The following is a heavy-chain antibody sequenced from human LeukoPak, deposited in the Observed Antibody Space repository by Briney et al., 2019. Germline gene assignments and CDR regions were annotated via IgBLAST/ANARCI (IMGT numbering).Heavy chain of an antibody. J-gene: IGHJ3*02. CDR1: GFTFSSYA. V-gene: IGHV3-23*01. Sequence: GGSLRLSCAASGFTFSSYAMSWVRQPPGKGLNWVSSISGSGGNTFYADSVKGRFTISRDNSKNTLYLQMNSLRAEDTAVYYCAKVVLGLGDAFDIWGQGTMVTVSS. CDR2: ISGSGGNT. D-gene: IGHD3/OR15-3a*01. CDR3: AKVVLGLGDAFDI.